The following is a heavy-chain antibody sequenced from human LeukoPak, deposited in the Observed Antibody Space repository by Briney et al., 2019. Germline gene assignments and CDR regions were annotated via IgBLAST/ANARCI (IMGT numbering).Heavy chain of an antibody. CDR3: ARETDSRGYSYGRANY. CDR2: ISAYNGNT. CDR1: GYTFTSYG. D-gene: IGHD5-18*01. V-gene: IGHV1-18*01. Sequence: EASVKVSCKASGYTFTSYGISWVRQAPGQGLEWMGWISAYNGNTNYAQKLQGRVTMTTDTSTSTAYMELRSLRSDDTAVYYCARETDSRGYSYGRANYWGQGTLVTVSS. J-gene: IGHJ4*02.